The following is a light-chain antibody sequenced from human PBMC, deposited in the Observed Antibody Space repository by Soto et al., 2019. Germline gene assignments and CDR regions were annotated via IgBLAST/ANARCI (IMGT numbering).Light chain of an antibody. J-gene: IGLJ2*01. CDR3: SSYTSSNIVV. CDR2: DVS. V-gene: IGLV2-14*01. CDR1: SSDVGGYNY. Sequence: QSALTQPASVSGSPGQSITISCTGTSSDVGGYNYVSWYQQHPGKAPKLMIYDVSNRPSGVSNRFSGSKSGNTASLTISGRQAEDEADYYCSSYTSSNIVVFGGGTKLTVL.